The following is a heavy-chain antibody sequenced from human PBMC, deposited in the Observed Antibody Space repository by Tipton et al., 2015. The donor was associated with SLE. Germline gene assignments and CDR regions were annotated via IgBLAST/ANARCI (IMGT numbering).Heavy chain of an antibody. J-gene: IGHJ4*02. CDR3: ARAPANNWNYGSDY. CDR2: IYFSGTT. D-gene: IGHD1-7*01. Sequence: TLSLTCAVSGGSMTGYYWSWIRQSPGKGLEWLGYIYFSGTTNYNPSLNSRLTISVDTSRNQFSLKLGSVTAADTAVYYCARAPANNWNYGSDYWGQGTLVTVSS. CDR1: GGSMTGYY. V-gene: IGHV4-59*01.